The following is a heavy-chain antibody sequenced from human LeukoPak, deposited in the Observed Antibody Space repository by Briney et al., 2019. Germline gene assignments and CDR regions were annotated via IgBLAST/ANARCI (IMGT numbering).Heavy chain of an antibody. CDR1: GYTFTSYG. CDR2: ISAYNGNT. CDR3: ARDSGIVAVVAAADY. Sequence: GASVKVSCKASGYTFTSYGISWVRQAPGQGLEWMGWISAYNGNTNCAQNLQGRVTMTTDTSTSTAYMELRSLRSDDTAVYYCARDSGIVAVVAAADYWGQGTLVTVSS. V-gene: IGHV1-18*01. D-gene: IGHD2-15*01. J-gene: IGHJ4*02.